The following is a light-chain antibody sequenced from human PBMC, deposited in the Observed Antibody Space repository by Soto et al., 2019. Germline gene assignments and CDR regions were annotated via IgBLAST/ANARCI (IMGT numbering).Light chain of an antibody. Sequence: EIVMTQSPATLSVSPGGSATLSCRASQHVSSNLAWYRQKPGQAPTLLIYRASTRATGIPATFSGSGSGTEFTRTISSLQSEDFAVYYCQQYNKWPYTFGQGTKVEI. V-gene: IGKV3-15*01. J-gene: IGKJ2*01. CDR2: RAS. CDR1: QHVSSN. CDR3: QQYNKWPYT.